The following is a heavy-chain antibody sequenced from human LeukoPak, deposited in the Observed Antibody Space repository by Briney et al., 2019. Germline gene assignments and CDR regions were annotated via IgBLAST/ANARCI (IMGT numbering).Heavy chain of an antibody. J-gene: IGHJ4*02. CDR3: ARDQDQQLND. D-gene: IGHD6-13*01. V-gene: IGHV3-33*01. Sequence: GGSLRLSCAASGFTFSSYGIHWVRQAPGKGLEWVAVIWYDGSNKYYADSVKGRFTISRDNSKNTLYLEMNSLRVEDTGVYYCARDQDQQLNDWGQGTLVTVSS. CDR1: GFTFSSYG. CDR2: IWYDGSNK.